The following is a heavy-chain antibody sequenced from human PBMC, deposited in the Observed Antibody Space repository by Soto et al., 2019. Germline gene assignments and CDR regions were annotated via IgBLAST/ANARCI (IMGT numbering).Heavy chain of an antibody. CDR1: GFTFSSYG. CDR2: ISYDGSNK. J-gene: IGHJ3*02. Sequence: QVQLVESGGGVVQPGRSLRLSCAASGFTFSSYGMHWVRQAPGKGLEWVAVISYDGSNKYYADSVKGRFTISRDNSKNTLYLQMNSLRAEDTAVYYCAKLHMVRLNDAFDIRGQGTMVTVSS. CDR3: AKLHMVRLNDAFDI. V-gene: IGHV3-30*18. D-gene: IGHD3-10*01.